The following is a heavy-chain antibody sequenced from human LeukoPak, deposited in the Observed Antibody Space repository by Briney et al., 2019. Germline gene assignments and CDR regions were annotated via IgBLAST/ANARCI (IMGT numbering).Heavy chain of an antibody. CDR1: GYTFTGYY. J-gene: IGHJ6*02. D-gene: IGHD7-27*01. CDR2: VIPIYGTP. Sequence: GASVKVSCKASGYTFTGYYMHWVRQAPGQGLEWMGGVIPIYGTPSYAQKFQGRVTITTDESTSTAYMELSSLRSEDTAVYYCARDHWGIVENGYDYFYYDMDVWGQGTTVTVSS. V-gene: IGHV1-69*05. CDR3: ARDHWGIVENGYDYFYYDMDV.